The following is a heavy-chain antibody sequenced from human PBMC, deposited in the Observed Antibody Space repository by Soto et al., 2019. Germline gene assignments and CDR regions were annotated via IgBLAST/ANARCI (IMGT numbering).Heavy chain of an antibody. J-gene: IGHJ4*02. D-gene: IGHD3-22*01. CDR2: IYYTGST. CDR1: GGSISGSSYS. V-gene: IGHV4-39*02. CDR3: ARLSVIYYYDSRGVVFDY. Sequence: QLQLQESGPGLVKPSETLSLTCTVSGGSISGSSYSWGWIRQPPGKGLEWIANIYYTGSTYYNPSLKSRVTISVETSKNHFSLRLSSVTAADTAVYYCARLSVIYYYDSRGVVFDYWGQGALVTVSS.